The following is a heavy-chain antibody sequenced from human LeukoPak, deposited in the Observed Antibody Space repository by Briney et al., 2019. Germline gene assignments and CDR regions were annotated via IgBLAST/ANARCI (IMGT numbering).Heavy chain of an antibody. V-gene: IGHV4-39*01. CDR3: ATNEWSGYYFEY. CDR1: GGSISSSGYY. CDR2: IYSSGST. Sequence: SETLSLTCTVSGGSISSSGYYWGWIRQPPGKGLEWIGSIYSSGSTYYNPSLKSRVTISVDTSKNQFSLKLSSVTAADTAVYYCATNEWSGYYFEYWGQGTLVPVSS. D-gene: IGHD3-3*01. J-gene: IGHJ4*02.